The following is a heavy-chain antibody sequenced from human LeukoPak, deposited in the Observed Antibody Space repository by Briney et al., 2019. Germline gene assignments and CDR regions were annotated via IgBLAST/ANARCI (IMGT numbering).Heavy chain of an antibody. CDR1: GGSFSSYY. CDR2: INHSGST. D-gene: IGHD5-12*01. CDR3: ARDKVGGYGPLDAFDI. J-gene: IGHJ3*02. Sequence: SETLSLTCAVYGGSFSSYYWSWIRQPPGKGLEWIGEINHSGSTNYNPSLKSRVTISVDTSKNQFSLKLSSVTAADTAVYYCARDKVGGYGPLDAFDIWGQGTMVTVSS. V-gene: IGHV4-34*01.